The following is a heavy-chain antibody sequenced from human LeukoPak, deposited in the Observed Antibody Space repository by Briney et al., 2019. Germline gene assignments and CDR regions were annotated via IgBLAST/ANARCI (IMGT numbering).Heavy chain of an antibody. Sequence: GGSLRLSCAASGFTFSNYGMHWVRQAPGKGLEWVAVISYDGSNKYYADSVKGRFTISRDNSKNTLYLQMNSLRAEDTAVYYCAKEGGSSSWYRRYYFDYWGQGTLVTVSS. CDR1: GFTFSNYG. CDR2: ISYDGSNK. CDR3: AKEGGSSSWYRRYYFDY. J-gene: IGHJ4*02. D-gene: IGHD6-13*01. V-gene: IGHV3-30*18.